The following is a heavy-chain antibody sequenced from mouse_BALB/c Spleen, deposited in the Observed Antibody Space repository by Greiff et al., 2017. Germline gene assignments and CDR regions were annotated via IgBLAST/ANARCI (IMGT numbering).Heavy chain of an antibody. J-gene: IGHJ3*01. CDR2: ISSGGGST. D-gene: IGHD2-1*01. CDR3: ARHSYGNAWFAY. V-gene: IGHV5-12-1*01. Sequence: DVQLVESGGGLVKPGGSLKLSCAASGFAFSSYDMSWVRQTPEKRLEWVAYISSGGGSTYYPDTVKGRFTISRDNAKNTLYLQMSSLKSEDTAMYYCARHSYGNAWFAYWGQGTLVTVSA. CDR1: GFAFSSYD.